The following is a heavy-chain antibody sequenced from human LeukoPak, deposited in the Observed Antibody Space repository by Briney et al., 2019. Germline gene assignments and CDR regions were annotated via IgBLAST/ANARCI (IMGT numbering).Heavy chain of an antibody. D-gene: IGHD3-16*01. CDR2: IYNDGRT. CDR1: GFIFSSYY. CDR3: ARGSTRGGDSDY. Sequence: PGGSLRLSCAASGFIFSSYYMSWVRQAPGKGLEWVSIIYNDGRTYYVASVKGRFTISRDNSKNTVYLQMNSLRVEDTAVYYCARGSTRGGDSDYWGQGTLVTVSS. V-gene: IGHV3-53*01. J-gene: IGHJ4*02.